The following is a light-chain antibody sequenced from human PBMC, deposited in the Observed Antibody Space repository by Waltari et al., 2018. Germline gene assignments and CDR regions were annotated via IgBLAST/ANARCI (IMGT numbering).Light chain of an antibody. Sequence: QLVLTQSPSASASLGASVKLTCTLDSGHSSNIVAWLQQQPEKGPRYLMKINSDGSHSKGDEIPDRFAGSSSGAWRCLTISSVQSEDEADYYCQTGGHGTWVFGGGTKLTVL. V-gene: IGLV4-69*01. CDR3: QTGGHGTWV. CDR1: SGHSSNI. J-gene: IGLJ3*02. CDR2: INSDGSH.